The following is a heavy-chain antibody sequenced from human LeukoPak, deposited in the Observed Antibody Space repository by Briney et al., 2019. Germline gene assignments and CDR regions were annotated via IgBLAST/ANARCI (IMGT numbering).Heavy chain of an antibody. CDR2: ISGSGGNT. CDR3: AKDRRPYHGSGSEFDY. CDR1: GFTFSSYA. J-gene: IGHJ4*02. Sequence: GGSLRLSCAASGFTFSSYAMSWVRQAPGKGLEWVSAISGSGGNTYYADSVKGRFTISRDNSKNTLYLQMNSLRAEDTAVYYCAKDRRPYHGSGSEFDYWGQGTLVTVSS. V-gene: IGHV3-23*01. D-gene: IGHD3-10*01.